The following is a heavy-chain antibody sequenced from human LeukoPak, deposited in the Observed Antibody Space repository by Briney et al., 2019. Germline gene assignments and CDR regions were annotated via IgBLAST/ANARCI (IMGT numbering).Heavy chain of an antibody. J-gene: IGHJ4*02. CDR3: TRDGVSWSHLDY. CDR2: IDTRDKSSAT. Sequence: GGSLTLPWAGSAFIFSDCATRWVRQASGKGMEWVGRIDTRDKSSATAYAASVRARFAISRDASKSTAYLQMSSLKTEDTAVYFCTRDGVSWSHLDYWGQGALVTVSS. CDR1: AFIFSDCA. V-gene: IGHV3-73*01. D-gene: IGHD2-8*01.